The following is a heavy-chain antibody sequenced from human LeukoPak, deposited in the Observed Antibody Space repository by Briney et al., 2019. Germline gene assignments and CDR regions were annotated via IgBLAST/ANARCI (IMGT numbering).Heavy chain of an antibody. V-gene: IGHV4-34*01. J-gene: IGHJ4*02. Sequence: SETLSLTCAVYGGSFSGYYWSWIRQPPGKGLEWIGEINHSGSTNYNPSLKSRVTISVDTSKNQFSLKLSSVTAADTAVYYCARGLGYYYDSSGAYRLDYLGQGTLVTVSS. D-gene: IGHD3-22*01. CDR3: ARGLGYYYDSSGAYRLDY. CDR1: GGSFSGYY. CDR2: INHSGST.